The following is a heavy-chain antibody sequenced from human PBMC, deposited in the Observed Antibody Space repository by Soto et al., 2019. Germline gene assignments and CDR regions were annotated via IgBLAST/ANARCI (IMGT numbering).Heavy chain of an antibody. D-gene: IGHD3-3*01. CDR3: VRPGADFWGAA. J-gene: IGHJ5*01. CDR2: IYSSGSA. CDR1: GASMSKHY. Sequence: SQTRSLTCTVSGASMSKHYGSWIRQPPGKALEWIGYIYSSGSASYNPSLKSRVTISVDTSNNQFSLKLTSVTAADTAVYYCVRPGADFWGAAWGPGILGTV. V-gene: IGHV4-59*11.